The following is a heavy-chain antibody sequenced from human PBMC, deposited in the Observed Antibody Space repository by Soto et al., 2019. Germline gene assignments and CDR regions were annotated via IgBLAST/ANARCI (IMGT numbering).Heavy chain of an antibody. CDR3: ARGRYGDY. Sequence: QVHLVQSGAEVKKPGASVKVSCKGSGYAFTTYGITWVRQAPGQGLEWMGWISAHNGNTNYAQKLQGRVTVTRDTSTSTAYRELRSLRSADTAVYYCARGRYGDYWGQGALVTVSS. CDR1: GYAFTTYG. D-gene: IGHD1-1*01. J-gene: IGHJ4*02. CDR2: ISAHNGNT. V-gene: IGHV1-18*01.